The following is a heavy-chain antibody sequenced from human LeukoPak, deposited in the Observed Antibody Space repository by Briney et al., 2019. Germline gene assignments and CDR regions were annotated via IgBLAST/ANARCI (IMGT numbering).Heavy chain of an antibody. J-gene: IGHJ4*02. CDR1: GFSVSSNY. V-gene: IGHV3-23*01. D-gene: IGHD4-11*01. CDR2: ISDSGGIT. Sequence: PGGSLRLSCVASGFSVSSNYMSWVRQAPGKGLEWVSVISDSGGITYYADSVQGRFAISRDNSKNTLYLQMNSLRAEDTAIYYCAKDPHSASEGIGYWGQGTLVTVSS. CDR3: AKDPHSASEGIGY.